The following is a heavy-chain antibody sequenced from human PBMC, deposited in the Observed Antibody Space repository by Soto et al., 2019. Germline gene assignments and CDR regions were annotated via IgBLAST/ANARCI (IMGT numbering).Heavy chain of an antibody. CDR1: VCTFSSYG. V-gene: IGHV3-30*18. CDR3: ANSGYSSSSFDY. CDR2: ISYDGSNK. J-gene: IGHJ4*02. Sequence: ESGGGVVQPGRSLRLSCAASVCTFSSYGMHWVRQAPGKGLEWVAVISYDGSNKYYADSVKGRFTISRDNSKNTLYLQMNSLRAEDTAVYYCANSGYSSSSFDYWGQGTLVTVSS. D-gene: IGHD6-6*01.